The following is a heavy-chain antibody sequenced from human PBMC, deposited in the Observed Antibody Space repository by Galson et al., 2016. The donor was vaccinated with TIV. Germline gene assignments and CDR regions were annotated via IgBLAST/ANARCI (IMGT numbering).Heavy chain of an antibody. J-gene: IGHJ3*01. CDR2: IYHDGST. D-gene: IGHD3-16*01. CDR1: GFSLSSNGV. Sequence: LVKPTQTVTLTCTFSGFSLSSNGVGVGWIRQPPGKGLEWIGTIYHDGSTYYSPSLKSRVTMSVDTSNNHFSLNLSSVTAADTALYYCARTVGDDAFDFWGQGTLVSVSS. CDR3: ARTVGDDAFDF. V-gene: IGHV4-38-2*02.